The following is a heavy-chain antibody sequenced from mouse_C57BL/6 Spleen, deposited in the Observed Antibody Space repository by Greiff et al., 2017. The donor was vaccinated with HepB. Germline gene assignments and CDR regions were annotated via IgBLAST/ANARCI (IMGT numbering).Heavy chain of an antibody. D-gene: IGHD1-1*01. Sequence: VQLQQSGAELVRPGASVTLSCKASGYTFTDYEMHWVKQTPVHGLEWIGAIDPETGGTAYNQKFKGKAILTADKSSSTAYMELRSLTSEDSAVYYCTRVYGSNLFDYWGQGTTLTVSS. CDR1: GYTFTDYE. V-gene: IGHV1-15*01. CDR2: IDPETGGT. J-gene: IGHJ2*01. CDR3: TRVYGSNLFDY.